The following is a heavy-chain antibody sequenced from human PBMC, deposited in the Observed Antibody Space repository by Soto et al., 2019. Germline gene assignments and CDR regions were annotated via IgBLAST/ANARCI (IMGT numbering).Heavy chain of an antibody. J-gene: IGHJ6*02. CDR2: INPSGGST. CDR1: GYTFTSYY. CDR3: ARDRMGMATTYYYYYYGMDV. D-gene: IGHD1-1*01. V-gene: IGHV1-46*01. Sequence: ASVKVSCKASGYTFTSYYMHWVRQAPGQGLEWMGIINPSGGSTSYAQKFQGRVTMTRDTSTSTVYMELSSLRSEDTAVYYCARDRMGMATTYYYYYYGMDVWGQGTTVTVSS.